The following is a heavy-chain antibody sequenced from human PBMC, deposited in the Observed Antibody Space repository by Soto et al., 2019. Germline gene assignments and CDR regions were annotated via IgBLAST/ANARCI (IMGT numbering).Heavy chain of an antibody. CDR2: IYWDDDK. CDR1: GFSLSTCGVG. D-gene: IGHD6-13*01. J-gene: IGHJ4*02. Sequence: QITLKESGPTLVKPTQTLTLSCTFSGFSLSTCGVGVGWFPHPPVKALERLALIYWDDDKRYSPSLKSRLTITKDTSKNPVVLTMTNMDTADTSTYYCAHTGRRWIAAAGRPPLSCGKGTLVTVSS. CDR3: AHTGRRWIAAAGRPPLS. V-gene: IGHV2-5*02.